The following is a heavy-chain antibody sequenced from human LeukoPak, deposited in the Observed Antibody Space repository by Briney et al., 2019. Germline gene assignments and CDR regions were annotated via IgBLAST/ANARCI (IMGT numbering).Heavy chain of an antibody. CDR1: GGSISSHY. CDR3: ARDTPGTYYDVWSGYRRGDAFDI. D-gene: IGHD3-3*01. V-gene: IGHV4-59*11. CDR2: IYYSGST. J-gene: IGHJ3*02. Sequence: SETLSLTCTVSGGSISSHYWSWIRQPPGKGLEWIGYIYYSGSTNHNPSLKSRVTISVDTSKNQFSLKLSSVTAADTAVYYCARDTPGTYYDVWSGYRRGDAFDIWGQGTMVTVSS.